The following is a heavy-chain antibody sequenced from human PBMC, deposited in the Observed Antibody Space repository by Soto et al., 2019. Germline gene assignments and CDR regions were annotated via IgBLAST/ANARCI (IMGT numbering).Heavy chain of an antibody. D-gene: IGHD3-10*01. Sequence: QLQLQESGSGLVKPSQTLSLTCAVSGGSISSGGYSWSWIRQPPGKGLEWIGYIYHGGSTYYNPCLMSRVTISVDRSKNQFSLKLSSVTAADTAVYYCARAHGSGWGAFDIWGQGTMVTVSS. CDR3: ARAHGSGWGAFDI. J-gene: IGHJ3*02. CDR1: GGSISSGGYS. CDR2: IYHGGST. V-gene: IGHV4-30-2*01.